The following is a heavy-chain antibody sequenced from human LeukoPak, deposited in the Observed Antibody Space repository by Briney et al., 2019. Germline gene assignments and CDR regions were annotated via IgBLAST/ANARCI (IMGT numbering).Heavy chain of an antibody. CDR3: ARGRMAGTYVFDS. CDR2: IIPIFGTA. Sequence: SVKVSCKASGDTFSSYAISWVRQAPGQGLEWMGGIIPIFGTANYAQKFQGRVTITADESTSTAYMELSILRSEDTAVYYCARGRMAGTYVFDSWGQGTLVTVSS. V-gene: IGHV1-69*13. CDR1: GDTFSSYA. J-gene: IGHJ4*02. D-gene: IGHD6-19*01.